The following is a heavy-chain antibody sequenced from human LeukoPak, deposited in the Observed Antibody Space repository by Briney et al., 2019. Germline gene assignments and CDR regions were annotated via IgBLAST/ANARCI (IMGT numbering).Heavy chain of an antibody. D-gene: IGHD6-6*01. V-gene: IGHV3-53*01. Sequence: PGGSLRLSCAASGFTVSSNYMSWVRQAPGKGLEWVSVIYSGGSTYYADSVKGRFTISRDNSKNTLYLQMNSLRAEDTAVYYCARGPGQLGPYDALDIWGQGTMVTVSS. CDR2: IYSGGST. CDR1: GFTVSSNY. J-gene: IGHJ3*02. CDR3: ARGPGQLGPYDALDI.